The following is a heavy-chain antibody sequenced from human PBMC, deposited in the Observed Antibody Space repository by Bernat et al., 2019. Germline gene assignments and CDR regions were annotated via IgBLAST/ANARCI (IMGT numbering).Heavy chain of an antibody. CDR2: IGTAGDP. Sequence: EVQLVESGGGLVQPGGSLRLSCAASGFTFSSYDMHWVRQATGKGLEWVSAIGTAGDPYYPGSVKGRFTISRENAKNSLYLQMNSLRAGDTAVYYCARGTIFGVSGDGMDVWGQGTTVTVSS. D-gene: IGHD3-3*01. V-gene: IGHV3-13*05. CDR3: ARGTIFGVSGDGMDV. J-gene: IGHJ6*02. CDR1: GFTFSSYD.